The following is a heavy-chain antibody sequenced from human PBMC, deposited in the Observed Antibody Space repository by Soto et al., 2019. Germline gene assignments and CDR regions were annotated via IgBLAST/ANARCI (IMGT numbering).Heavy chain of an antibody. Sequence: ASVKVSCTASGFTFTSSAMQWVRQARGQRLEWIGWIVVGSGNTNYAQKFQERVTITRDMSTSTAYMELSSLRSEDTAVYYCAAVYYYDSRRGENPPADFDYWGQGTLVTVSS. CDR3: AAVYYYDSRRGENPPADFDY. V-gene: IGHV1-58*02. CDR1: GFTFTSSA. CDR2: IVVGSGNT. J-gene: IGHJ4*02. D-gene: IGHD3-22*01.